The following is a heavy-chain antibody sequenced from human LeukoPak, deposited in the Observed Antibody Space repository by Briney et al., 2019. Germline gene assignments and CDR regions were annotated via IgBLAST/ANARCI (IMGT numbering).Heavy chain of an antibody. CDR3: AREAVAGTPFPLFDY. Sequence: ASVKVSCKASGGTFSSYTISWVRQAPGQGLEWMGRIIPILGIANYAQKFQGRVTITADKSTSTAYMELSSPRSEDTAVYYCAREAVAGTPFPLFDYWGQGTLVTVSS. D-gene: IGHD6-19*01. CDR1: GGTFSSYT. J-gene: IGHJ4*02. V-gene: IGHV1-69*04. CDR2: IIPILGIA.